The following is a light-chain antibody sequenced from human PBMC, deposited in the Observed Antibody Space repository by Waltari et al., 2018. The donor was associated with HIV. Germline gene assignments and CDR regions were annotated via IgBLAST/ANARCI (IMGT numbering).Light chain of an antibody. CDR3: QKYNSAPRIT. V-gene: IGKV1-27*01. J-gene: IGKJ5*01. CDR1: QGISNY. CDR2: AAS. Sequence: DIQMTQSPSSLSAYVGDRVTITCRASQGISNYLAWYQQKPGKVPKLLIYAASTLQSGVPSRFRGSVSGTDFTLTISSLQPEDVATYYCQKYNSAPRITFGQGTRLEIK.